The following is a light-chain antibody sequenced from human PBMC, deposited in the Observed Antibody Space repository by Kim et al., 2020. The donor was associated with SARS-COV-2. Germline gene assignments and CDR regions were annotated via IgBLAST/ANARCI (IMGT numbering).Light chain of an antibody. CDR1: QSVSSTN. CDR3: QQYDNAKYT. V-gene: IGKV3-20*01. J-gene: IGKJ2*01. Sequence: TPGERVNIYCRATQSVSSTNLAWYHQRPGQAARLLIYGTATRAKGSPDRCSGSGSGTDFTLTSSRLEPEDCGVYYCQQYDNAKYTFGQGTKLEI. CDR2: GTA.